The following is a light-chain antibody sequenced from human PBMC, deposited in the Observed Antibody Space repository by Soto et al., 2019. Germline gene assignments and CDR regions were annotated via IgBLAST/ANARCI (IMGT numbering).Light chain of an antibody. Sequence: EIVLTQSPCTLSLSPGEGATLSCRASQSVSIIYLAWYQHKPGQAPKLLIYAASSRATGIPDRFSGSGSGTDFTLTISRLEAEDFAVYYCQQNGSSGTFGQGTKVDIK. CDR1: QSVSIIY. J-gene: IGKJ1*01. CDR2: AAS. V-gene: IGKV3-20*01. CDR3: QQNGSSGT.